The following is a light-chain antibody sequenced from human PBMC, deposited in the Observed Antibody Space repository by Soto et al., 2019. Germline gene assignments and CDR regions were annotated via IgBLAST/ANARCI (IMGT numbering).Light chain of an antibody. V-gene: IGKV3-11*01. J-gene: IGKJ5*01. Sequence: EIVLTQSPATLSSSPGERATLSCRASQTVNSRLAWYQHKPGQAPRLLIYHTSNRATGIPARFSGSGSGTDFTLTISSLEPEDFAVYYCQQRTNWPPGATFGQGTRLEIK. CDR1: QTVNSR. CDR2: HTS. CDR3: QQRTNWPPGAT.